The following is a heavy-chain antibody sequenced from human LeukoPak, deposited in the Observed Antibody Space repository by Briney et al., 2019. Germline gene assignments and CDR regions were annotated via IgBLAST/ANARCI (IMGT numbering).Heavy chain of an antibody. CDR2: IYPGDSDT. CDR1: GYSFTSYW. Sequence: GESLKISCKGSGYSFTSYWIGWVRQMPGKGLEWMGIIYPGDSDTRYSPSFQGQVTISADKSISTAYLQWSSLKASGTAMYYCARHKATVTNNSYYYYYGMDVWGQGTTVTVSS. V-gene: IGHV5-51*01. J-gene: IGHJ6*02. D-gene: IGHD4-17*01. CDR3: ARHKATVTNNSYYYYYGMDV.